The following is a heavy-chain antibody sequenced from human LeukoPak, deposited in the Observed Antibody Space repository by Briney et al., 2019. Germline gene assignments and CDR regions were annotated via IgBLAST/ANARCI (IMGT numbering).Heavy chain of an antibody. CDR2: IIPIFGTA. Sequence: SVKVSCKASVGTFSSYAISWVRQAPGQGLDRMGGIIPIFGTANYAQKFQGRVTITADESTSTAYMELSSLRSEDTAVYYCARDLVDGREDWGYTERFDYWGQGTLVTVSS. D-gene: IGHD2-8*02. CDR1: VGTFSSYA. J-gene: IGHJ4*02. CDR3: ARDLVDGREDWGYTERFDY. V-gene: IGHV1-69*01.